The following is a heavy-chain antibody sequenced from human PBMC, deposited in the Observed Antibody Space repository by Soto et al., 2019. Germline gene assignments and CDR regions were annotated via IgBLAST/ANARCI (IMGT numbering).Heavy chain of an antibody. D-gene: IGHD2-2*01. Sequence: GGSLRLSCAASGFTFSSYWMSWVRQAPGKGLEWVANIKQDGSEKYYVDSVKGRFTISRDNAKNSLYLQMNSLRAEDTAVYYCARGRYECSSTSCSTLNYYYYMDVWGKGTTVTVSS. J-gene: IGHJ6*03. CDR3: ARGRYECSSTSCSTLNYYYYMDV. CDR2: IKQDGSEK. CDR1: GFTFSSYW. V-gene: IGHV3-7*02.